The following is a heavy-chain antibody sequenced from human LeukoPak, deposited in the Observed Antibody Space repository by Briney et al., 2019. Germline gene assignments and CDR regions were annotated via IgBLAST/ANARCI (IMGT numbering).Heavy chain of an antibody. J-gene: IGHJ4*02. CDR2: INHSGST. CDR3: ARVGCSGGSCYSGFDY. D-gene: IGHD2-15*01. Sequence: SETLSLTCAVYGGSFSGYYGSWIRQPPGKGLEWIGEINHSGSTNYNPSLKSRVTISVDTSKNQFSLKLSSVTAADTAVYYCARVGCSGGSCYSGFDYWGQGTLVTVSS. V-gene: IGHV4-34*01. CDR1: GGSFSGYY.